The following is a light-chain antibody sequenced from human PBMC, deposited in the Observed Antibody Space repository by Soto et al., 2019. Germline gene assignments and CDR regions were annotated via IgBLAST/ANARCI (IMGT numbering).Light chain of an antibody. CDR1: SSNIGAGFD. CDR2: GNS. CDR3: ASWDDSLKALL. V-gene: IGLV1-40*01. J-gene: IGLJ3*02. Sequence: QSVLTQPPSVSGAPGQRVTISCTGSSSNIGAGFDVHWYHQIAGTAPKLLIYGNSNRPSGVPDRFSGSKSGTSASLAINGLQAEDEADYYCASWDDSLKALLFGGGTKLTVL.